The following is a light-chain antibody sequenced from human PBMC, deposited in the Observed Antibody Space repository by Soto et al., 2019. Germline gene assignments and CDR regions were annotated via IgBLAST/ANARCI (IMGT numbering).Light chain of an antibody. J-gene: IGKJ4*01. CDR3: QQYGSSPPAT. V-gene: IGKV3-20*01. CDR2: GAS. Sequence: EIVLTQSPGTLSLSPGERATLSCRASQSVSSSFLAWYQQKPGQAPRLLIYGASSRATGIPDRFSGSGSGTDFTLTISSLEAEDFAVYYCQQYGSSPPATFGGGTKVEIK. CDR1: QSVSSSF.